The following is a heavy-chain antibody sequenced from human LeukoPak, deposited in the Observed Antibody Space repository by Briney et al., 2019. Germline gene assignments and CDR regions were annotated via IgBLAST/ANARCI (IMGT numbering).Heavy chain of an antibody. CDR3: AKDRGTTVAGGLNWFDP. CDR2: IKQDGSEK. V-gene: IGHV3-7*01. Sequence: PGGSLRLSCAASGFTFSSYWMSWVRQAPGKGLEWVANIKQDGSEKYYVDSVKGRFTISRDNAKNSLYLQMNSLRAEDTAVYYCAKDRGTTVAGGLNWFDPWGQGTLVTVSS. D-gene: IGHD6-19*01. J-gene: IGHJ5*02. CDR1: GFTFSSYW.